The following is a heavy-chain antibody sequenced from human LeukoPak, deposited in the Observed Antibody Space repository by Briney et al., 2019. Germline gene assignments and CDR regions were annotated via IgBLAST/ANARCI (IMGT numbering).Heavy chain of an antibody. CDR1: GGTFSSYA. D-gene: IGHD6-13*01. Sequence: VKVSCKASGGTFSSYAISWVRQAPGQGLEWMGGIIPIFGTANYAQKFQSRVTITADESTSTAYMELSSLRSEDTAVYYCASPKIAEAGIEDYYSTGMDVGGQGPTAPVPS. V-gene: IGHV1-69*01. CDR3: ASPKIAEAGIEDYYSTGMDV. J-gene: IGHJ6*02. CDR2: IIPIFGTA.